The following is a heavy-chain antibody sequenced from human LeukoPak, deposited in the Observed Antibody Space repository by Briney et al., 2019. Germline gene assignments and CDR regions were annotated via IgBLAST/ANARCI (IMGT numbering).Heavy chain of an antibody. V-gene: IGHV3-33*06. J-gene: IGHJ4*02. CDR2: IWSDGTNQ. CDR3: AKDAQRGFDYSNSLEY. CDR1: RFPFSHYG. D-gene: IGHD4-11*01. Sequence: PGKSLTLSCVASQFRFPFSHYGMHWVRQARGRGVEWVAVIWSDGTNQYYADSVKGQFTISRDNSQNTVYLQMNSLRVEDTAVYFCAKDAQRGFDYSNSLEYWGQGTLVTVSS.